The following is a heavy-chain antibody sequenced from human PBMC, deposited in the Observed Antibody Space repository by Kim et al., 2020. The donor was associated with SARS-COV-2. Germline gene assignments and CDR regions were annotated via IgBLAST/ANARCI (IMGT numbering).Heavy chain of an antibody. CDR1: GFTFDDYA. D-gene: IGHD4-17*01. CDR3: AKDIDDYGGNL. Sequence: GGSLRLSCAASGFTFDDYAMHWVRQAPGKGLEWVSGISWNSGSIGYADSVKGRFTISRDNAKNSLYLQMNSLRAEDTALYYCAKDIDDYGGNLWGQGTLVTVSS. CDR2: ISWNSGSI. J-gene: IGHJ4*02. V-gene: IGHV3-9*01.